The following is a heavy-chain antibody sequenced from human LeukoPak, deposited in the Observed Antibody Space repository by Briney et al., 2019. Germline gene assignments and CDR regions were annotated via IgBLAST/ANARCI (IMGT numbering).Heavy chain of an antibody. CDR1: GYTFTSYG. J-gene: IGHJ5*02. Sequence: ASVKVSCKASGYTFTSYGISWVRQAPGQGLEWMGWISAYNGNTNYAQKLQGRVTMTADTSTSTAYMELRSLRSDDTAVYYCARVSTYGDYDWFDPWGQGTLVTVSS. D-gene: IGHD4-17*01. CDR2: ISAYNGNT. CDR3: ARVSTYGDYDWFDP. V-gene: IGHV1-18*01.